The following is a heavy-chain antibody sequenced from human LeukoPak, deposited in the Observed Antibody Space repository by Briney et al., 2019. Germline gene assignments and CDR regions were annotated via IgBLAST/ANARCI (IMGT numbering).Heavy chain of an antibody. J-gene: IGHJ4*02. D-gene: IGHD3-10*01. Sequence: HPGGSLRLSCAASGFTFSSYSMNWVRQAPGKGLEWVSYISSSSSTIYYADSVKGRFTISRDNAKNSLYLQMNSLRAEDTAVYYCARAANYYGLGSYLYYVDYWGQGTLVTVAS. CDR2: ISSSSSTI. CDR3: ARAANYYGLGSYLYYVDY. V-gene: IGHV3-48*04. CDR1: GFTFSSYS.